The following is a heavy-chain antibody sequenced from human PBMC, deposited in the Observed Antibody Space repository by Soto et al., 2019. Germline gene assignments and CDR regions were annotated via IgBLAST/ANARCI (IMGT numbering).Heavy chain of an antibody. J-gene: IGHJ6*02. D-gene: IGHD2-15*01. CDR1: GVSVGTNY. V-gene: IGHV3-66*01. Sequence: PGGSLRLSCAASGVSVGTNYMTWVRQAPGKGLEWVAVIYRGDDTYYASPVKGRFTIYRDMSKNSLILEMNSLRVDDTAVYYCAKDSGRGYCNGGRCYLDGVDLWGQGTTVTVSS. CDR3: AKDSGRGYCNGGRCYLDGVDL. CDR2: IYRGDDT.